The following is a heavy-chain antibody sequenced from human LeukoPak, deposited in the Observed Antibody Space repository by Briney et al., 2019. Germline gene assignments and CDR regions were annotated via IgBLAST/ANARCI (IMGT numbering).Heavy chain of an antibody. J-gene: IGHJ6*02. Sequence: SETLSLTCTVSGGSISSSSYYWGWIRQPPGKGLEWIGSIYYSGSTYYNPSLKSRVTISVDTSKNQFSLKLSSVTAADTAVYYCARLAVAHGMDVWGQGTTVTVSS. V-gene: IGHV4-39*01. CDR2: IYYSGST. CDR1: GGSISSSSYY. D-gene: IGHD4-23*01. CDR3: ARLAVAHGMDV.